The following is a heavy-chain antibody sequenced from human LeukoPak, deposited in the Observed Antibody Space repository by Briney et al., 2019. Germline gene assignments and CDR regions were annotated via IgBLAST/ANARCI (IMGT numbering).Heavy chain of an antibody. V-gene: IGHV1-8*03. D-gene: IGHD1-26*01. Sequence: GASVKVSCKASGYTFTSYDINWVRQATGQGLEWMGWMNPNSGNTGYAQKFQGRVTITRNTSISTAYMELSSLRSEDTAVYYYARGQEWELIDYWGQGTLVTVSS. CDR3: ARGQEWELIDY. CDR2: MNPNSGNT. CDR1: GYTFTSYD. J-gene: IGHJ4*02.